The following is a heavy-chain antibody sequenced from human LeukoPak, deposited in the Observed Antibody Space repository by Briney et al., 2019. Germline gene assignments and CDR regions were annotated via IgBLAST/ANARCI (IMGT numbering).Heavy chain of an antibody. CDR3: ARDHCARTSCYIADAFDI. CDR1: GGSISSYY. Sequence: SETLSLTCTVSGGSISSYYWSWIRQPAGKGLEWIGRIYSSGSTNYHPSRRSRVTMSVDTSKNQFSLKLSSVTAADTAVYFCARDHCARTSCYIADAFDIWGQGTMVTVSS. D-gene: IGHD2-2*02. CDR2: IYSSGST. J-gene: IGHJ3*02. V-gene: IGHV4-4*07.